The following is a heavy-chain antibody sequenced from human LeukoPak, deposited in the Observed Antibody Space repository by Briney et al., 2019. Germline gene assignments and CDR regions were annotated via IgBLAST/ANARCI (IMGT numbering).Heavy chain of an antibody. CDR3: ARSTPSITIFGVVISEYYYYYYMDV. CDR1: GFTFSSYW. V-gene: IGHV3-7*01. Sequence: RTGGSLRLSCAASGFTFSSYWRSWVRQAPGKGLEWVANIRQDGSEKYYVDSVKGRFTISRDNAKNSLYLQINSLRAEDTAVYYCARSTPSITIFGVVISEYYYYYYMDVWGKGTTVTVSS. D-gene: IGHD3-3*01. CDR2: IRQDGSEK. J-gene: IGHJ6*03.